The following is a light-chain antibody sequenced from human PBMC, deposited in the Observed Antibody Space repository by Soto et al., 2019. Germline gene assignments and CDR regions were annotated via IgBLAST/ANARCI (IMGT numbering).Light chain of an antibody. J-gene: IGKJ4*01. Sequence: EIVLTQSPATLSLSPGERATLSCRASQSVGSYLGWYQHKPGQAPRLLIYDASNRAPGIPARFSGSGSGTDFPLTISSLEPGDFALYYCQQHINWPLTFGGGTKV. CDR3: QQHINWPLT. CDR2: DAS. V-gene: IGKV3-11*01. CDR1: QSVGSY.